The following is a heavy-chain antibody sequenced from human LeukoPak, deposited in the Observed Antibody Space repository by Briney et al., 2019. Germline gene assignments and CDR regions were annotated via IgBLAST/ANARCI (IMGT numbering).Heavy chain of an antibody. Sequence: SVKISCKASGGTFINYAINWVRQAPGQGLEWMGGIIPFLDTSNYAQKFQGRVTITADESTSTAYMELSSLRSEDTAMYYCARRVTALGPWFDPWGQGTLVIVSS. CDR1: GGTFINYA. CDR2: IIPFLDTS. D-gene: IGHD4-23*01. J-gene: IGHJ5*02. CDR3: ARRVTALGPWFDP. V-gene: IGHV1-69*01.